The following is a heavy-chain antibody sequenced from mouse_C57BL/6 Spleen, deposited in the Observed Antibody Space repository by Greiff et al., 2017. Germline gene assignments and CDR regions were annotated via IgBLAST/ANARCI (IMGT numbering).Heavy chain of an antibody. CDR3: ARRDYACNYAMDY. J-gene: IGHJ4*01. CDR1: GFNIKDYY. CDR2: IDPEDGET. D-gene: IGHD2-4*01. Sequence: VQLQQSGAELVKPGASVKLSCAAPGFNIKDYYMHWVKQRTEQGLEWIGRIDPEDGETKYAPKFKGKATITADTSSNTAYLQLSSLTSEDTAVYYCARRDYACNYAMDYWGQGTSVTVSS. V-gene: IGHV14-2*01.